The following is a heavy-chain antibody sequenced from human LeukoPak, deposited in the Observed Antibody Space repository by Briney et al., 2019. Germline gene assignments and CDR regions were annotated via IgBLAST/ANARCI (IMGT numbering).Heavy chain of an antibody. CDR2: IYTGRIT. D-gene: IGHD1-26*01. Sequence: SETLSLTCNVSGGSISSGSYYWSWIRHPSGKGLEWIGSIYTGRITNYSTSLKRRVNISVDTSKNQFSLTLSSVPAADTAIYYCARSYSGSCYTQEVIWGQGTLVTVSS. J-gene: IGHJ4*02. CDR3: ARSYSGSCYTQEVI. CDR1: GGSISSGSYY. V-gene: IGHV4-61*02.